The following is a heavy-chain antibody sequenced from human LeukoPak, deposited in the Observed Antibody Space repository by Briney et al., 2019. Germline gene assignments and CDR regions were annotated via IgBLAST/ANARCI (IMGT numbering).Heavy chain of an antibody. V-gene: IGHV3-11*04. J-gene: IGHJ4*02. CDR1: GFTFSDHY. CDR3: AKDPTGYYYDTSGDGY. Sequence: PGGSLRLSCAASGFTFSDHYMSWIRQSPGKGLEYISYISSSGRTIYYADSVKGRFTISRDNSKNTLYLQMNSLRAEDTAVYYCAKDPTGYYYDTSGDGYWGQGALVTVSS. D-gene: IGHD3-22*01. CDR2: ISSSGRTI.